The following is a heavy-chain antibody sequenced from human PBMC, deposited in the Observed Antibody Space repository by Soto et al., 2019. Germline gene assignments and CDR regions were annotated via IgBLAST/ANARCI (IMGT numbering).Heavy chain of an antibody. V-gene: IGHV3-53*01. CDR2: LYNSETT. Sequence: GGSLRLSCAASGLEVSYNYMNWVRQAPGKGLEWVSVLYNSETTYYAESVKGRFTISRDTVKNTVYLEMNNLRVDDTAVYYCARDLGLLKSLFDYWGQGTLVTVSS. J-gene: IGHJ4*02. CDR1: GLEVSYNY. D-gene: IGHD3-16*01. CDR3: ARDLGLLKSLFDY.